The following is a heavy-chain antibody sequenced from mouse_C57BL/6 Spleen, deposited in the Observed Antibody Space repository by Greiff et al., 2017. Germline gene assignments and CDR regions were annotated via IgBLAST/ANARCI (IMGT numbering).Heavy chain of an antibody. CDR1: GYTFTDYN. CDR3: ARDGIYYGNSWFAY. D-gene: IGHD2-1*01. V-gene: IGHV1-22*01. Sequence: EVQLQQSGPELVKPGASVKMSCKASGYTFTDYNMHWVKLSHGKSLEWIGYINPNNGGTSYNQKFKGKATLTVNKSSSTAYMELRSLTSEDSAVYYCARDGIYYGNSWFAYWGQGTLVTVSA. J-gene: IGHJ3*01. CDR2: INPNNGGT.